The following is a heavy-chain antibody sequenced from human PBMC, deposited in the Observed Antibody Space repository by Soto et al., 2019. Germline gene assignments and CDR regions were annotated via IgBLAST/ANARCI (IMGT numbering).Heavy chain of an antibody. V-gene: IGHV1-69*08. D-gene: IGHD2-21*01. Sequence: QVHLVQSGAEVKKPGSAVTVSCTASGGTFSRYTIHWVRQAPGQGLEWMGRIIPTLGSTDYTQKFQDRVTFTADTSTGTSYMKLSSLRYEDTAVYYCARGGDHTISFDYWGQGTLVTVSS. CDR1: GGTFSRYT. CDR3: ARGGDHTISFDY. J-gene: IGHJ4*02. CDR2: IIPTLGST.